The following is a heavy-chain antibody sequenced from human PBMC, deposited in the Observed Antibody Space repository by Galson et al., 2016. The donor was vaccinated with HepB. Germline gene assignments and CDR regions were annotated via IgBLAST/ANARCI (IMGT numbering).Heavy chain of an antibody. V-gene: IGHV1-18*04. Sequence: SVKVSCKASGYTFTTHGITWVRQAPGQGLEWMGWIITHNGNTDYARNFQGRVTMSTDTSTGTAYMELRSLRSDDTAVYFCARLSGFCSSPRCYVDAENFYYYAMDLWGQGTTVTVSS. D-gene: IGHD2-2*01. CDR2: IITHNGNT. CDR3: ARLSGFCSSPRCYVDAENFYYYAMDL. J-gene: IGHJ6*02. CDR1: GYTFTTHG.